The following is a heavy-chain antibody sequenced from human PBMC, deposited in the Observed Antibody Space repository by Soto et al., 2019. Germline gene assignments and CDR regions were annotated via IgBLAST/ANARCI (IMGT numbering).Heavy chain of an antibody. V-gene: IGHV1-2*02. CDR3: ARGGGTILAPLP. CDR1: GYTFTGYF. D-gene: IGHD3-3*01. CDR2: INPNSGAT. J-gene: IGHJ5*02. Sequence: QVQLVQSGAEVKKPGASVKVSCKASGYTFTGYFMHWVRQAPGQGLEWMGWINPNSGATKYAQKFQGRVTLSGDTSIRTAYMELTGLRSDDTAVYYCARGGGTILAPLPWGQGTQVTVSS.